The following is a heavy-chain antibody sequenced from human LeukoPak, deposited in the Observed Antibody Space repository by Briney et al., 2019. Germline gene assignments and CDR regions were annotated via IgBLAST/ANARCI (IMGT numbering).Heavy chain of an antibody. J-gene: IGHJ4*02. CDR2: ISGGGDST. Sequence: PGGSLRLSCATSGFPFSSSGMSWVRQAPGKGLECVSAISGGGDSTFYADSVKGRFTISRDNSKNTLYLQMNSLRDDDTAVYYCAKSHCGRFSCSRAAFWGQGTLVTVSS. D-gene: IGHD2-2*01. CDR1: GFPFSSSG. V-gene: IGHV3-23*01. CDR3: AKSHCGRFSCSRAAF.